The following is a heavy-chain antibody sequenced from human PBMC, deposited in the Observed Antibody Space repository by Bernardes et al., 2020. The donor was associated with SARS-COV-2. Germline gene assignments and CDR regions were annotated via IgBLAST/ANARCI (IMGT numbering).Heavy chain of an antibody. CDR3: ARGRTARWGNYNLDV. Sequence: ASVKVSCKASGHTFSDSYIQWVRQAHGQGLAWMGWINPTNGGTNYAANFQGRLFMTTDASISTANMELRRLTSDDSAIYYCARGRTARWGNYNLDVWGQGTTVTVSS. J-gene: IGHJ6*02. V-gene: IGHV1-2*02. CDR1: GHTFSDSY. D-gene: IGHD1-7*01. CDR2: INPTNGGT.